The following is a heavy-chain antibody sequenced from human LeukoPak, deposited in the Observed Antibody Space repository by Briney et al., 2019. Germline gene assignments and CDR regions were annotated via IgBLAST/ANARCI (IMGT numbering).Heavy chain of an antibody. D-gene: IGHD3-10*01. CDR2: ISAYNGNT. V-gene: IGHV1-18*01. CDR1: GYTFTSYG. J-gene: IGHJ5*02. CDR3: ARAFPFVTAFGENPNWFDP. Sequence: GASVKVSCKASGYTFTSYGISWVRQAPGQGLEWMGWISAYNGNTNYAQNLRGRVTITTDTSTSTAYMELRSLRSDDTAVYYCARAFPFVTAFGENPNWFDPWGQGTLVTVSS.